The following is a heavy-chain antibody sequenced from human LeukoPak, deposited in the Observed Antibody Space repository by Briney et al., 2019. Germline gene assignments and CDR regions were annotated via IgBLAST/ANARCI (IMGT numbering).Heavy chain of an antibody. CDR3: ARRSSSSWSIDY. CDR1: GYRFSSYW. D-gene: IGHD6-13*01. J-gene: IGHJ4*02. Sequence: GESLKISCKGSGYRFSSYWIGWVRQMPGKGLEWMGIIYPGDSDTRYNPSFQGQVTVSGDKSISTAYLQWSSLKASDTAMYYCARRSSSSWSIDYWGQGTLVTASS. CDR2: IYPGDSDT. V-gene: IGHV5-51*01.